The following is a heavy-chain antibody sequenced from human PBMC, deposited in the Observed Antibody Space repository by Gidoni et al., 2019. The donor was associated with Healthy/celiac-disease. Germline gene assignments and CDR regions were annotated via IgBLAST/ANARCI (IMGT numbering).Heavy chain of an antibody. CDR3: ARSMPRYYGSGSYLPAVNWFDP. V-gene: IGHV1-69*06. D-gene: IGHD3-10*01. J-gene: IGHJ5*02. CDR1: GGTFSSYA. Sequence: QVQLVQSGAEVKKPGSSVKVSCKASGGTFSSYAISWVRQAPGQGLEWMGGIIPIFGTANYAQKFQGRVTITADKSTSTAYMELSSLRSEDTAVYYCARSMPRYYGSGSYLPAVNWFDPWGQGTLVTVSS. CDR2: IIPIFGTA.